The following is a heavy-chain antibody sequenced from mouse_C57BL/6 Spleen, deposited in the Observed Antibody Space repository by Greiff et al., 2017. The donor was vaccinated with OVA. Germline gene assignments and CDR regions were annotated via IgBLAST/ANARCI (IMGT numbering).Heavy chain of an antibody. J-gene: IGHJ3*01. Sequence: QVQLQQSGAELVRPGTSVKVSCKASGYAFTNYLIEWVKQRPGQGLEWIGVINPGSGGTNYNEKFKGKATLTADKSSSTAYMQLSSLTSEDSAVYFCARGKRAYDGYYPFAYWGQGTLVTVSA. CDR1: GYAFTNYL. CDR3: ARGKRAYDGYYPFAY. V-gene: IGHV1-54*01. D-gene: IGHD2-3*01. CDR2: INPGSGGT.